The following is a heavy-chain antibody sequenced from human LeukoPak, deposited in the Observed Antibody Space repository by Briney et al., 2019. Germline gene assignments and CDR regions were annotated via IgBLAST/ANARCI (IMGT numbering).Heavy chain of an antibody. D-gene: IGHD3-22*01. Sequence: GASVKVSCKASGYTFTSYYMHWVRQAPGQGLEWMGIINPSGVTTNYAQKFRGRITMTRDTSTSTVYMELSSLRSEDTAVYYCARGGIFSISYYHSSGKPPPLNAFDTWGQGTMVTVSS. CDR1: GYTFTSYY. CDR3: ARGGIFSISYYHSSGKPPPLNAFDT. V-gene: IGHV1-46*01. CDR2: INPSGVTT. J-gene: IGHJ3*02.